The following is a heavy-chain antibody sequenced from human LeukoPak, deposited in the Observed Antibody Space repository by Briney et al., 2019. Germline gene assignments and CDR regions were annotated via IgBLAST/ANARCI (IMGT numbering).Heavy chain of an antibody. CDR1: GYTFTGYY. Sequence: ASVKVSCKASGYTFTGYYMHWVRQAPGQGLEWMGWINPNSGGTNYAQKFQGRVTMTRDTSISTAYMELSRLRSEDTAVYYCATVGSIVVVINDAFDIWGQGTMVTVSS. D-gene: IGHD2-21*01. J-gene: IGHJ3*02. CDR3: ATVGSIVVVINDAFDI. V-gene: IGHV1-2*02. CDR2: INPNSGGT.